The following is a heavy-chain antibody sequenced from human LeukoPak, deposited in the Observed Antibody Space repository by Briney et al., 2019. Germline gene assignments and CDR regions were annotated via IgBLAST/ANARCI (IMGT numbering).Heavy chain of an antibody. Sequence: SQTLSLTCAISGDIVSSNSAAWNWVRQSPSRGLEWLGRTYYRSTWNNDYSVSVKSRLIITPDTSKNQFSLHLNSVTPEDTAVYYCARDFGLRSYGVDVWGQGTTVTVSS. D-gene: IGHD3-10*01. J-gene: IGHJ6*02. CDR3: ARDFGLRSYGVDV. CDR2: TYYRSTWNN. V-gene: IGHV6-1*01. CDR1: GDIVSSNSAA.